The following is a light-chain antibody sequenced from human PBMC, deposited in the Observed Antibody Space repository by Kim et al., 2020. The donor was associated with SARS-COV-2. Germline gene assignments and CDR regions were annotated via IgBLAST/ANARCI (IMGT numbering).Light chain of an antibody. V-gene: IGKV1-27*01. CDR3: QKYNGAPWT. CDR1: QGISKD. CDR2: AAS. J-gene: IGKJ1*01. Sequence: SASAGDRVTITCRASQGISKDLAWYQQKPGNAPKLLIFAASALQSGVPTRFSGSGSGTDFTLTISSLQPEYVATYYCQKYNGAPWTFGQGTKLEI.